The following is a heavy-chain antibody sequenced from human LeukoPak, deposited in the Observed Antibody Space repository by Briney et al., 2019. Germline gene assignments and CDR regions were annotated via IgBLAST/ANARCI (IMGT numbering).Heavy chain of an antibody. D-gene: IGHD3-10*01. CDR2: INPSGGST. Sequence: ASVKVSCKASGYTFTSYYMHWVRQAPGQGLEWMGIINPSGGSTSYAQKFQGRVTMTRDMSTSTVYMELSSLRSEDTAVYYCARALGGFGELGYYYYYYMDVWGKGTTVTVSS. J-gene: IGHJ6*03. CDR3: ARALGGFGELGYYYYYYMDV. CDR1: GYTFTSYY. V-gene: IGHV1-46*01.